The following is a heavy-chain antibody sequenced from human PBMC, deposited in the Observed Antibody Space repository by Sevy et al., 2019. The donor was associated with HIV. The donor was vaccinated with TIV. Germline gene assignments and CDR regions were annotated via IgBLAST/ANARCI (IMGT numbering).Heavy chain of an antibody. Sequence: GGSLRLSCVASGFTFTTYTMNWVRQAPGKGLEWVASISSGSEYIFYADSVKGRFTISRDDSKNTVFLQMDSLRAEDTAVYYCARDPRIYGDYLLAYFDYWGQGTLVTVSS. CDR1: GFTFTTYT. D-gene: IGHD4-17*01. CDR2: ISSGSEYI. J-gene: IGHJ4*02. CDR3: ARDPRIYGDYLLAYFDY. V-gene: IGHV3-21*01.